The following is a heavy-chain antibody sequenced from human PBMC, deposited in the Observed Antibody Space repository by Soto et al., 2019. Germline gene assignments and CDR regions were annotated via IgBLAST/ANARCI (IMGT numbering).Heavy chain of an antibody. CDR1: GGSISSSSYY. D-gene: IGHD1-26*01. CDR3: ASHTRGIVGATSGHYYYYGMDV. V-gene: IGHV4-39*01. J-gene: IGHJ6*02. Sequence: SETLSLTCTVSGGSISSSSYYWGWIRQPPGKGLEWIGSIYYSGSTYYNPSLKSRVTISVDTSKNQFSLKLSSVTAADTAVYYCASHTRGIVGATSGHYYYYGMDVWGQGTTVTVSS. CDR2: IYYSGST.